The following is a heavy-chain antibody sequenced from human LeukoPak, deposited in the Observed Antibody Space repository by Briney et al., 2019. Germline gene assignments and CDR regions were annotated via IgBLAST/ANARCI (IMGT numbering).Heavy chain of an antibody. CDR2: INSDGSST. J-gene: IGHJ5*02. CDR3: ARVVGYCSSTSCHAGWFDP. V-gene: IGHV3-74*01. CDR1: GFTFSSYW. D-gene: IGHD2-2*03. Sequence: GGSLRLSCAASGFTFSSYWMHWVRQAPGKGLVWVSRINSDGSSTSYADSVKGRFTISRDNAKNTLYLQMNSLRAEDTAVYYCARVVGYCSSTSCHAGWFDPWGQGTLVTVSS.